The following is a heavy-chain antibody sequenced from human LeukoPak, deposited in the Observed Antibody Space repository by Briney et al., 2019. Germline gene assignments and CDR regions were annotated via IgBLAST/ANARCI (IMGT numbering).Heavy chain of an antibody. J-gene: IGHJ5*02. D-gene: IGHD3-10*01. Sequence: GGSLRLSCAASGFTVSSYSMSWVRQAPGKGLEWVSSISSSSSYIYYADSVKGRFTISRDNAKNSLYLQMNSLRAEDTAVYYCARVPALWFGEENWFDPWGQGTLVTVSS. CDR3: ARVPALWFGEENWFDP. CDR2: ISSSSSYI. CDR1: GFTVSSYS. V-gene: IGHV3-21*01.